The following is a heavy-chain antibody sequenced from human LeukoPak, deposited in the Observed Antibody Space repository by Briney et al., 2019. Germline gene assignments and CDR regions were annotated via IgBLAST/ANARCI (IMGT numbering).Heavy chain of an antibody. Sequence: QSGGSLRLSCAASGFTFSGSAMHWVRQASGKGLEWVGRIRSKANSYATEYAASVKGRFTISRDDSKNPAYLQMNSLKTEDTAVYYCVPSSCCSGGSCYSGGAFDIWGQGTMVTVSS. CDR3: VPSSCCSGGSCYSGGAFDI. D-gene: IGHD2-15*01. CDR1: GFTFSGSA. CDR2: IRSKANSYAT. J-gene: IGHJ3*02. V-gene: IGHV3-73*01.